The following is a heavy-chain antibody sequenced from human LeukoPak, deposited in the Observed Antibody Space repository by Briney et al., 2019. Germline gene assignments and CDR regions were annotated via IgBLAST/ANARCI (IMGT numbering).Heavy chain of an antibody. V-gene: IGHV1-2*02. CDR2: INPNSGGT. CDR1: GYTFTGYY. D-gene: IGHD3-9*01. CDR3: ARRDILTGYPLIDY. J-gene: IGHJ4*02. Sequence: ASVKVSCTASGYTFTGYYMHWVRQAPGRGLGWMGWINPNSGGTNYAQKFQGRVTMTRDTSISTAYMELSRLRSDDTAVYYCARRDILTGYPLIDYWGQGTLVTVSS.